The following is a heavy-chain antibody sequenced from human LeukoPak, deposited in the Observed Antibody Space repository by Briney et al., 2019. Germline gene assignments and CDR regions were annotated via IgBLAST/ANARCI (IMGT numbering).Heavy chain of an antibody. Sequence: GASVKVSCKASGGTFSSYAISWVRQAPGQGLEWMGGIIPIFGTANYAQKFQGRVTITTDESTSTAYMELSSLRSEDTAVYYCAREVHCGDCYAFDIWGQGTMVTVSS. CDR2: IIPIFGTA. CDR1: GGTFSSYA. CDR3: AREVHCGDCYAFDI. V-gene: IGHV1-69*05. J-gene: IGHJ3*02. D-gene: IGHD2-21*02.